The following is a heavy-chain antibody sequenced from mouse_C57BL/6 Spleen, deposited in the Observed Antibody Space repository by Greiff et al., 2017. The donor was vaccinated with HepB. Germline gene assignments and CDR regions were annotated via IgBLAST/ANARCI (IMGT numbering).Heavy chain of an antibody. CDR3: ARALYSNSYFDY. V-gene: IGHV1-39*01. CDR1: GYSFTDYN. D-gene: IGHD2-5*01. Sequence: VQLKESGPELVKPGASVKISCKASGYSFTDYNMNWVKQSNGKSLEWIGVINPNYGTTNYNEKFKSKATLTVDTSSSTAYMQLSSLTSEDSAVYYCARALYSNSYFDYWGQGTTLTVSS. CDR2: INPNYGTT. J-gene: IGHJ2*01.